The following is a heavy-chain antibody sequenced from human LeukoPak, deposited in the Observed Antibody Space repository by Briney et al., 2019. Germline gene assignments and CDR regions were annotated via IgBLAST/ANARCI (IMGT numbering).Heavy chain of an antibody. Sequence: GASVKVSCKASGYAFTGYYMHWVRQAPGQGLEWMGWINPNSGGTNYAQKFQGRVTMTRDTSISTAYMELSRLRSDDTAVYYCARSIGGIVVVPAALLHYGMDVWGQGTTVTVSS. J-gene: IGHJ6*02. CDR2: INPNSGGT. CDR3: ARSIGGIVVVPAALLHYGMDV. V-gene: IGHV1-2*02. D-gene: IGHD2-2*01. CDR1: GYAFTGYY.